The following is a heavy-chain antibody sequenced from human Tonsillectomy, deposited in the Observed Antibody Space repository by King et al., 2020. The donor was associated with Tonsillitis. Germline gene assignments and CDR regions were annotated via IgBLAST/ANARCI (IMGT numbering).Heavy chain of an antibody. V-gene: IGHV4-38-2*02. CDR3: ARAMVREFIKRRLPFDY. J-gene: IGHJ4*02. CDR1: GYSISSGYY. Sequence: VQLQESGPGLVKPSETLSLTCTVSGYSISSGYYWGWIRQPPGKGLEWIGSIYHSGSTYYYPSLKSRVTISVETSKNQFSLKLSSVTAADTAVYYCARAMVREFIKRRLPFDYWGQGTLVTVSS. D-gene: IGHD3-10*01. CDR2: IYHSGST.